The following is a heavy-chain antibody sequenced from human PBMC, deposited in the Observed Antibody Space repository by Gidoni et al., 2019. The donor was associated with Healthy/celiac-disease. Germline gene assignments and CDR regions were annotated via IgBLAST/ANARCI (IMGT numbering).Heavy chain of an antibody. CDR3: ARDLATTGFRGDFDY. CDR1: GVTFSDYY. V-gene: IGHV3-11*01. D-gene: IGHD1-1*01. CDR2: ISSSGSTI. Sequence: QVQLVESGGGLVKPGGSLRLSCAASGVTFSDYYMSWIRQAPGKGLVWVSYISSSGSTIYYSDSVKGRFTISRDNAKNSLYLQLNSLRAEDTAVYYCARDLATTGFRGDFDYWGQGTLVTVSS. J-gene: IGHJ4*02.